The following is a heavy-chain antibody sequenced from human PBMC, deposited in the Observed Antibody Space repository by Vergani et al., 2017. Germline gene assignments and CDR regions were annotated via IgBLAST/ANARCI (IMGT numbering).Heavy chain of an antibody. D-gene: IGHD3-3*01. CDR2: ISYDGSNK. Sequence: VQLLESGGGLVQPGGSLRLSCAASGFTFSSYGMHWVRQAPGKGLEWVAVISYDGSNKYYADSVKGRFTISRDNSKNTLYLQMNSLRAEDTAVYYCAKDREWFADHYYYYYGMDVWGQGTTVTVSS. J-gene: IGHJ6*02. V-gene: IGHV3-30*18. CDR1: GFTFSSYG. CDR3: AKDREWFADHYYYYYGMDV.